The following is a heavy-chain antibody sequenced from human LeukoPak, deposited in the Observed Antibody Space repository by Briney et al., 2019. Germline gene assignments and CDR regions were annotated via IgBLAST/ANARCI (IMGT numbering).Heavy chain of an antibody. CDR1: GGSISNYF. CDR3: ARDRLQLQS. J-gene: IGHJ5*02. D-gene: IGHD1-1*01. V-gene: IGHV4-59*01. Sequence: PSETLSLTCTVSGGSISNYFWNWIRQPPGKGLEWIGYIYYTGNTNYNPSLKSRVTISVDTSKNQFSLKLSSVTAADTAVYYCARDRLQLQSWGQGTLVTVSS. CDR2: IYYTGNT.